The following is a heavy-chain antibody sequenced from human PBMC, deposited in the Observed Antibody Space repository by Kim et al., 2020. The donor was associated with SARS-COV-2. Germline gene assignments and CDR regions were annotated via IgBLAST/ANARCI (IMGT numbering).Heavy chain of an antibody. Sequence: SETLSLTCAVYGGSFSGYYWSWIRQPPGKGLEWIGEINHSGSTNYNPSLKSRVTISVDTSKNQFSLKLSSVTAADTAVYYCARGKPSTYYDFWSGYYPDYYYYGMDVWGQGTTVTVSS. CDR3: ARGKPSTYYDFWSGYYPDYYYYGMDV. J-gene: IGHJ6*02. D-gene: IGHD3-3*01. CDR2: INHSGST. V-gene: IGHV4-34*01. CDR1: GGSFSGYY.